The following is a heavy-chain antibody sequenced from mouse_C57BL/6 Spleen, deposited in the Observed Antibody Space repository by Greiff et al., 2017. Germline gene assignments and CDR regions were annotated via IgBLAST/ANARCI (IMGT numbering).Heavy chain of an antibody. CDR2: ISYDGSN. V-gene: IGHV3-6*01. Sequence: EVQVVESGPGLVKPSQSLSLTCSVTGYSITSGYYWNWIRQFPGNKLEWMGYISYDGSNNYNPSLKNRISITRDTSKNQFFLKLNSVTTEDTATYYCARGLRRDYFDYWGQGTTLTVSS. J-gene: IGHJ2*01. CDR3: ARGLRRDYFDY. CDR1: GYSITSGYY. D-gene: IGHD2-4*01.